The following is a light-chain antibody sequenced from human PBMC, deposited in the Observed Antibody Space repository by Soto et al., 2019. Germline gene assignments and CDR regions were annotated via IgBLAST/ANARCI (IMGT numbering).Light chain of an antibody. CDR3: QHYDNYWT. CDR1: QSINSW. CDR2: KAS. J-gene: IGKJ1*01. Sequence: DIQMTQSPSTLSASVGDRVTITCRASQSINSWLAWYQQKPGKAPNLLIYKASTLESGVPSRISGSGSGKDFTLTSSSLQPDDFANYYCQHYDNYWTFGEGTKVEIK. V-gene: IGKV1-5*03.